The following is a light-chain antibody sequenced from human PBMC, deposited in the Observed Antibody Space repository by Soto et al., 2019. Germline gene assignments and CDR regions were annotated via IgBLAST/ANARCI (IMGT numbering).Light chain of an antibody. CDR1: QSVLYSSNNKNY. CDR3: QQYYSTPPT. Sequence: DIVMTQSPDSLAVSLGERATINCKSSQSVLYSSNNKNYLAWYQQKPGQPPKLLIYWASTRESGVPDRFSGSGSGTNFTLTINSLQAEDVAFYYCQQYYSTPPTFGHGTKVEIK. CDR2: WAS. V-gene: IGKV4-1*01. J-gene: IGKJ1*01.